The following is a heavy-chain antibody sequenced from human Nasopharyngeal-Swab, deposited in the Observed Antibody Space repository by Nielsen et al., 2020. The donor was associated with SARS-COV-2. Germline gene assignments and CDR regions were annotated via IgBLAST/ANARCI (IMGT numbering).Heavy chain of an antibody. CDR1: GDSISPNY. D-gene: IGHD3/OR15-3a*01. J-gene: IGHJ6*02. CDR3: ARWVPFRRGTGRPSFYYFGMDV. V-gene: IGHV4-59*01. Sequence: ESLKISCTVSGDSISPNYWSWIRQSPGKRLGWIGDIYYTGSADYSPSLRTRVTISVDRSKNRFSLELTSVTTADTAVYYCARWVPFRRGTGRPSFYYFGMDVWGQGTTVTVSS. CDR2: IYYTGSA.